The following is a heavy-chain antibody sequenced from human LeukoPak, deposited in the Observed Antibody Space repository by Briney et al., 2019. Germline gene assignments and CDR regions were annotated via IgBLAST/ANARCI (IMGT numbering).Heavy chain of an antibody. CDR3: ARNSRITIFGVVNIFDY. Sequence: SETLSLTCTVYGGSISSYYWSWIRQPAGKGLEWIGRIYTSGSTNYNPSLKSRVTMSVDTSKNPFSLKLSSVTAADTAVYYCARNSRITIFGVVNIFDYWGQGTLVTVSS. D-gene: IGHD3-3*01. CDR2: IYTSGST. J-gene: IGHJ4*02. V-gene: IGHV4-4*07. CDR1: GGSISSYY.